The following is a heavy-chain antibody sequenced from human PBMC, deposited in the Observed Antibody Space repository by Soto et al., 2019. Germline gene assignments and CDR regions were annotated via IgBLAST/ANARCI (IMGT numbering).Heavy chain of an antibody. CDR1: GYTFTGYY. J-gene: IGHJ4*02. Sequence: ASVKVSCKASGYTFTGYYMHWVRQAPGQGLEWMGWINPNSGGTNYAQKFQGWVTMTRDTSISTAYMELSRLRSDDTAVYYCARRPEPKRYFDWFFDYWGQGTMVTVYS. V-gene: IGHV1-2*04. CDR2: INPNSGGT. CDR3: ARRPEPKRYFDWFFDY. D-gene: IGHD3-9*01.